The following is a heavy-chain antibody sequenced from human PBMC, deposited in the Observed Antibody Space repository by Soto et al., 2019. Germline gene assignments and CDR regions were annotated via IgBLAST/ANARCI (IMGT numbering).Heavy chain of an antibody. D-gene: IGHD3-10*01. J-gene: IGHJ5*02. V-gene: IGHV1-69*13. CDR1: GGTFSSYA. Sequence: SVKVSCKASGGTFSSYAISWVRQAPGQGLEWMGGTIPIFGTANYAQKFQGRVTITADESTSTAYMELSSLRFEDTAVYYCARDSNYYGSGRQASWFDPWGQGTLVTVSS. CDR3: ARDSNYYGSGRQASWFDP. CDR2: TIPIFGTA.